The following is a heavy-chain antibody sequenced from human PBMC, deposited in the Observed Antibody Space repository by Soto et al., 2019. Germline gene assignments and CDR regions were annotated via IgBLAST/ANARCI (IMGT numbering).Heavy chain of an antibody. CDR2: ISTHNVNT. Sequence: QPQLVQSGADVKKPGASVKVSCTASGYTFTNYDISWVRQAPGQGLEWMGWISTHNVNTNYAQNFQGRDTTTTETSRSSAYMVLRSLRSDDTAVYSCARGLHDFDVWGQVTMVGVSS. V-gene: IGHV1-18*01. J-gene: IGHJ3*01. CDR3: ARGLHDFDV. CDR1: GYTFTNYD.